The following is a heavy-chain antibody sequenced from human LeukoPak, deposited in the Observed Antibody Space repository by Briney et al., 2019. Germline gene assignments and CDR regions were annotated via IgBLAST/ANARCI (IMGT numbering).Heavy chain of an antibody. CDR3: AKDGEAAGGMDV. Sequence: PGGTLRLSCAASGFTFRNYVTNWVRQAPGKGLECVSLMSGRGAGTYYADSVKGRFTISRDNSKNTLYLQMNSLRAEDTAVYYCAKDGEAAGGMDVWGKGTTVTISS. J-gene: IGHJ6*03. D-gene: IGHD2-15*01. V-gene: IGHV3-23*01. CDR2: MSGRGAGT. CDR1: GFTFRNYV.